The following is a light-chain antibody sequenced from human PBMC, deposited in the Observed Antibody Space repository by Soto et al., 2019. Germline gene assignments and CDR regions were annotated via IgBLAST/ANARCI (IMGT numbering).Light chain of an antibody. CDR1: QSVSSN. CDR2: GAS. Sequence: EIVMTQSPATLSVSPGERATLSCRASQSVSSNLDWYQQKPGQAPRLLIYGASTRATGIPARFSGSGSGTEFTLTISSLQSEDFAVYYCQQYNNWPVMYTFGQGTKLEIK. J-gene: IGKJ2*01. V-gene: IGKV3-15*01. CDR3: QQYNNWPVMYT.